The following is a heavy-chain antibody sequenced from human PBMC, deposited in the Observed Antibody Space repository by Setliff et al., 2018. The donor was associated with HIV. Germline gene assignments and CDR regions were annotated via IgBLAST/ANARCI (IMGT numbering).Heavy chain of an antibody. CDR1: GFSLSTDGVG. Sequence: SGPTLVNPTQTLTLTCTFSGFSLSTDGVGVGWIRQPPGKALEWLVLIYWDNDKRYSPSLKSRITVTKDPSKNQVVLTMTNMDPVDTATYFCAHQELGYCSGGSCPPPHAFDVWGQGTLVTVSS. J-gene: IGHJ3*01. V-gene: IGHV2-5*02. CDR2: IYWDNDK. D-gene: IGHD2-15*01. CDR3: AHQELGYCSGGSCPPPHAFDV.